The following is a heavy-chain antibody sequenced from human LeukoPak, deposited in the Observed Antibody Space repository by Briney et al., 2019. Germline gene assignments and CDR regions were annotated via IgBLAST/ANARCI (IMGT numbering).Heavy chain of an antibody. CDR3: ARVSDDFWSGKYYYYGMDV. V-gene: IGHV4-59*01. J-gene: IGHJ6*02. CDR2: IYYSGST. Sequence: SETLSLTCAVYGGSFSGYYWSWIRQPPGKGLEWIGYIYYSGSTNYNPSLKSRVTISVDTSKNQFSLKLSSVTAADTAVYYCARVSDDFWSGKYYYYGMDVWGQGTTVTVSS. D-gene: IGHD3-3*01. CDR1: GGSFSGYY.